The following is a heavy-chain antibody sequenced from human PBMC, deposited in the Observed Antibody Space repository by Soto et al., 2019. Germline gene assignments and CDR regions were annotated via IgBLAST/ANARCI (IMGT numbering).Heavy chain of an antibody. V-gene: IGHV1-2*04. CDR1: GYTFTGYY. Sequence: QVQLVQSGAEVKKPGASVKVSCKASGYTFTGYYMHWVRQAPGQGLEWMGWINPNSGGTNYAQKFQGWVTMTRDTSISTAYMELSRLRYDDTAVYYCARGDMITFGGVIGQPLYYWGQGTLVTVSS. CDR3: ARGDMITFGGVIGQPLYY. J-gene: IGHJ4*02. CDR2: INPNSGGT. D-gene: IGHD3-16*01.